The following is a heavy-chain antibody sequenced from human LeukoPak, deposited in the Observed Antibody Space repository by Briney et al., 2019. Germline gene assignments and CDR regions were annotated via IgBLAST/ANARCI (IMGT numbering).Heavy chain of an antibody. V-gene: IGHV4-34*01. CDR2: IYYSGST. J-gene: IGHJ4*02. D-gene: IGHD6-13*01. CDR1: GGSFSGYY. Sequence: SETLSLTCAVYGGSFSGYYWSWIRQPPGKGLEWIGSIYYSGSTYYNPSLKSRVTISVDTSKNQFSLKLSSVTAADTAVYYCARGSSWYDYYFDYWGQGTLVTVSS. CDR3: ARGSSWYDYYFDY.